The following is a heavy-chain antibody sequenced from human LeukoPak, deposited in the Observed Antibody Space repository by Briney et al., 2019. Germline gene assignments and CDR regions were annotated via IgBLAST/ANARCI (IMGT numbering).Heavy chain of an antibody. D-gene: IGHD2-15*01. V-gene: IGHV3-15*01. J-gene: IGHJ4*02. Sequence: GGSLRLSCAASGFTFSSYWMHWVRQAPGKGLEWVGRIKSKTDGGTTDYAAPVKGRFTISRDDSKNTLYLQMNSLKTEDTAVYYCTTGFLGSGPHFDYWGQGTLVTVSS. CDR2: IKSKTDGGTT. CDR1: GFTFSSYW. CDR3: TTGFLGSGPHFDY.